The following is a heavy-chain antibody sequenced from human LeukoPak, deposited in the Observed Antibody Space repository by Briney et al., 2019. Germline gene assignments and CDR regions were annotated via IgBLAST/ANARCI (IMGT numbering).Heavy chain of an antibody. CDR3: ARGLGRDCSGGSCYSQNWFDP. J-gene: IGHJ5*02. V-gene: IGHV1-8*01. CDR1: GYTFTSYD. CDR2: MNPNSGNT. D-gene: IGHD2-15*01. Sequence: ASVKVSCKASGYTFTSYDINWVRQATGQGLEWMGWMNPNSGNTGYAQKFQGRDTMTRNTSISTAYMELSSLRSEDTAVYYCARGLGRDCSGGSCYSQNWFDPWGQGTLVTVSS.